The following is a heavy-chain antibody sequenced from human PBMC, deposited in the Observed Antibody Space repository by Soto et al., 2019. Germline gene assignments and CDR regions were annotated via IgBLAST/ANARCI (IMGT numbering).Heavy chain of an antibody. D-gene: IGHD3-10*01. V-gene: IGHV3-48*03. J-gene: IGHJ4*02. CDR3: ARDLSSGNYFDF. CDR1: GFTFSSYE. Sequence: PGGSLRLSCAASGFTFSSYEMNWVRQAPGKGLEWVSYISSSGGNIFYADSVKGRFTISRDNAKNSLYLQMNSLRADDTAVYYCARDLSSGNYFDFWGQGTLVTVSS. CDR2: ISSSGGNI.